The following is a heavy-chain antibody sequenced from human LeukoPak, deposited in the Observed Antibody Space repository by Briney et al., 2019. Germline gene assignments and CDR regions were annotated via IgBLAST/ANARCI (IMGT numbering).Heavy chain of an antibody. CDR1: GDSVSSNSAA. CDR3: ARDRPHATGYYYYYYTDV. J-gene: IGHJ6*03. Sequence: SQTLSLTCAISGDSVSSNSAAWYWIRQSPSRGLEWLGRTYYRSKWYNDYAVSVKSRITINPDTSKNQFSLQLNSVTPEDTAVYYCARDRPHATGYYYYYYTDVWGKGTTVTVSS. CDR2: TYYRSKWYN. V-gene: IGHV6-1*01. D-gene: IGHD1-1*01.